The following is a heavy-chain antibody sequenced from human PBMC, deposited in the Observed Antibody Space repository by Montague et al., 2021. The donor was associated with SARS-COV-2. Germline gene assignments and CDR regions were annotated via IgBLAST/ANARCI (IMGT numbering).Heavy chain of an antibody. CDR2: IYLSGFT. J-gene: IGHJ4*02. D-gene: IGHD3/OR15-3a*01. CDR1: DVSLSTSTW. V-gene: IGHV4-4*02. CDR3: ARGGLGNRGFDY. Sequence: SETLSLTCVVSDVSLSTSTWWSWVRPSPGKGLEWVGEIYLSGFTHYNPSVKSRVSISLDDSRSQFSLRLTSVTAADTAVYFCARGGLGNRGFDYWGQGTLVTVSS.